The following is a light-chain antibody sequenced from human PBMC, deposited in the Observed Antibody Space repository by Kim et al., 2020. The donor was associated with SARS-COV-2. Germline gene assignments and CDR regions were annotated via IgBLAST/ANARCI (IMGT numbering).Light chain of an antibody. CDR1: KLGDKY. J-gene: IGLJ1*01. V-gene: IGLV3-1*01. Sequence: SYELTQPPSVSVSPGQTASITCSGDKLGDKYACWYQQKPGQSPVVVIYQDSKRSSGIPERFSGSNSGNTATLTISGTQAMDEADYYCQAWDSSTAYYVFGTGTKVTVL. CDR2: QDS. CDR3: QAWDSSTAYYV.